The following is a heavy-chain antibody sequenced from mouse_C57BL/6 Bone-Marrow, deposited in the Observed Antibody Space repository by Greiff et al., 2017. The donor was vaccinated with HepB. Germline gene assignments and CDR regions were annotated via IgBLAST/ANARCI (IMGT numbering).Heavy chain of an antibody. CDR3: ARESPIYYDYDWFAY. V-gene: IGHV1-81*01. CDR1: GYTFTSYG. Sequence: VKLQQSGAELARPGASVKLSCKASGYTFTSYGISWVKQRTGQGLEWIGEIYPRSGNTYYNEKFKGKATLTADKSSSTAYMELRSLTSEDSAVYFCARESPIYYDYDWFAYWGQGTLVTVSA. CDR2: IYPRSGNT. J-gene: IGHJ3*01. D-gene: IGHD2-4*01.